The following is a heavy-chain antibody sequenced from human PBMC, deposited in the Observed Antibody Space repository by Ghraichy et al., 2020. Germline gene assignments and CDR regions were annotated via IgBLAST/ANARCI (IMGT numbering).Heavy chain of an antibody. CDR2: IYYSGST. J-gene: IGHJ4*02. CDR3: AGAIWQYQPLSAFDY. D-gene: IGHD2-2*01. V-gene: IGHV4-59*01. Sequence: SETLSLTCTVSGGSISTYYWSWIRQPPGKGLEWIGHIYYSGSTNYNPSLKSRVAISVDTSKNQFSLRLSSVTAADTAVYYCAGAIWQYQPLSAFDYWGQGTLVTVSS. CDR1: GGSISTYY.